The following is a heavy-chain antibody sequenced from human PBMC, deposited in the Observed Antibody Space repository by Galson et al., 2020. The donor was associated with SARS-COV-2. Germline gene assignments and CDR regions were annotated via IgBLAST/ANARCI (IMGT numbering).Heavy chain of an antibody. CDR1: GFTFDDYA. D-gene: IGHD5-18*01. CDR2: ISWNSGSI. J-gene: IGHJ4*02. Sequence: SLKISCAASGFTFDDYAMHWVRQAPGKGLEWVSGISWNSGSIGYADSVKGRFTISRDNAKNSLYLQMNSLRAEDTALYYCAKFATAMELDYWGQGTLVTVSS. V-gene: IGHV3-9*01. CDR3: AKFATAMELDY.